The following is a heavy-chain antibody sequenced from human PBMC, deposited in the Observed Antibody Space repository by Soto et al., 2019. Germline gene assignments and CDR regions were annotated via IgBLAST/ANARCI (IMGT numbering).Heavy chain of an antibody. D-gene: IGHD2-8*01. J-gene: IGHJ4*02. V-gene: IGHV1-69*04. Sequence: ASVKVSCKASGGTFNTYIISWVRQAPGQGLEWMGRIIPVLGIVNYAQKFQGRVTITADKSTSTAYMELSTLRSEDTAVYYCARDPVRGCINGVCYRTNFDQWGQGTLVTVSS. CDR3: ARDPVRGCINGVCYRTNFDQ. CDR1: GGTFNTYI. CDR2: IIPVLGIV.